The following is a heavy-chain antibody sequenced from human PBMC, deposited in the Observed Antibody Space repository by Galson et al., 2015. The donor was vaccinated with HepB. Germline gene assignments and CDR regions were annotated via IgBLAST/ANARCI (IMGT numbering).Heavy chain of an antibody. D-gene: IGHD1-14*01. J-gene: IGHJ6*03. V-gene: IGHV3-23*01. CDR1: GFTFSSYA. CDR2: ISGSGGST. CDR3: AKETAWDNNYYYYYMDV. Sequence: SLRLSCAASGFTFSSYAMSWVRQAPGKGLEWVSAISGSGGSTYYADSVKGRFTIPRDNSKNTLYLQMNSLRAEDTAVYYCAKETAWDNNYYYYYMDVWGKGTTVTVSS.